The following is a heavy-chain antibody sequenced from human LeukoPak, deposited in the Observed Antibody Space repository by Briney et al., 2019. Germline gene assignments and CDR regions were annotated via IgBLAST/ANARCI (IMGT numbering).Heavy chain of an antibody. V-gene: IGHV1-18*01. CDR1: GYTFTSYG. D-gene: IGHD6-13*01. CDR3: ARTSHRAIAAAALGY. CDR2: ISAYNGNT. Sequence: ASVKVSCKASGYTFTSYGISWVRQAPGQGLEWMGWISAYNGNTNYAQKLQGRVTMTTDTSTSTAYMELRSLRSDDTAVYYCARTSHRAIAAAALGYWGQGTLVTVSS. J-gene: IGHJ4*02.